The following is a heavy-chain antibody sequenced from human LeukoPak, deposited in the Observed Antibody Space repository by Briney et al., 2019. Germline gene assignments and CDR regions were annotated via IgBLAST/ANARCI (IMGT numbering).Heavy chain of an antibody. V-gene: IGHV1-18*01. J-gene: IGHJ4*02. Sequence: GASVRVSCKASGYIFSNHGLTWVRRAPGQGLEWMGWINPYNGNTDYAESLQGRVTLTTDTSTRTAYMELRSLRSDDTAVYYCARGPPRTCTGGTCYLDYWGQGTLVTVSS. CDR2: INPYNGNT. CDR1: GYIFSNHG. CDR3: ARGPPRTCTGGTCYLDY. D-gene: IGHD2-8*02.